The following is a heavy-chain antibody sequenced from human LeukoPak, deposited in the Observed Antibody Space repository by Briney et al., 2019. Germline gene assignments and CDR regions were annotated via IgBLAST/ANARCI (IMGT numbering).Heavy chain of an antibody. CDR2: IYTSGST. Sequence: SETLSLTCTVSGGSISSGSYYWSWIRQPAGKGLEWIGRIYTSGSTNYNPSLKSRVTIPVDTSKNQFSLKLSSVTAADTAVYYCAREDYDILTGYPRFDPWGQGTLVTVSS. CDR3: AREDYDILTGYPRFDP. CDR1: GGSISSGSYY. V-gene: IGHV4-61*02. J-gene: IGHJ5*02. D-gene: IGHD3-9*01.